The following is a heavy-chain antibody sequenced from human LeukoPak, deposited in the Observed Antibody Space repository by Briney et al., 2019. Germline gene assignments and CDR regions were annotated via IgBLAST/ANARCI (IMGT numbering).Heavy chain of an antibody. J-gene: IGHJ6*02. CDR1: GGFMSSYD. V-gene: IGHV4-59*01. CDR3: ARLNVGAARHYHYGMDV. Sequence: SETLSLTCTVSGGFMSSYDWNWIRQPPGKGLEWIGYVYNSGSTNYNPSLKSRVSMFVDTSKNQFSLRLSSVTAADTAVYYCARLNVGAARHYHYGMDVWGQGTTVTVSS. CDR2: VYNSGST. D-gene: IGHD3-10*01.